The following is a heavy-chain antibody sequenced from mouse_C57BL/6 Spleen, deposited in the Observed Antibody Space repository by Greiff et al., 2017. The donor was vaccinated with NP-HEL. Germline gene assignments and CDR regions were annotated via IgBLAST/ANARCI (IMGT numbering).Heavy chain of an antibody. CDR2: IDPSDSET. CDR1: GYTFTSYW. J-gene: IGHJ2*01. CDR3: ARGWLLRPLFDY. Sequence: QVQLQQPGAELVRPGSSVKLSCKASGYTFTSYWMHWVKQRPIQGLEWIGNIDPSDSETHYNQKFKDKATLTVDKSSSTAYMQLSSLTSEDSAVYYGARGWLLRPLFDYWGQGTTLTVSS. V-gene: IGHV1-52*01. D-gene: IGHD2-3*01.